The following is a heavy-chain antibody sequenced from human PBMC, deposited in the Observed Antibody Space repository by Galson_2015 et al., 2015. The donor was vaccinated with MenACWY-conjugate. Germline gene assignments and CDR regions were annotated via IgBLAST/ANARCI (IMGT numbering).Heavy chain of an antibody. Sequence: SETLSLTCTISGGSIDTFYWNWIRQSPGKGLEWIGYIYHTGDTNYNPSLHSRVTISIGTSNNQFSLDLRSVTAADTALYYCTRTGRGMAIASSWGQGTLVTVSS. D-gene: IGHD3-10*01. CDR3: TRTGRGMAIASS. CDR2: IYHTGDT. J-gene: IGHJ5*02. V-gene: IGHV4-59*01. CDR1: GGSIDTFY.